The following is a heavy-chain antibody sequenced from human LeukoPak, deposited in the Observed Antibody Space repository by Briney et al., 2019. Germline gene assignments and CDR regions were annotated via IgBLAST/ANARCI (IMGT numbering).Heavy chain of an antibody. CDR3: ARAYCGGDCYTNWFDP. V-gene: IGHV1-18*01. J-gene: IGHJ5*02. CDR1: GYTFTSYG. CDR2: ISAYNGNT. Sequence: ASVKVSCKASGYTFTSYGISWVRQAPGQGLEWMGWISAYNGNTNYAQKLQGRATMTTDTSTSTAYMELRSLRSDDTAVYYCARAYCGGDCYTNWFDPWGQGTLVTVSS. D-gene: IGHD2-21*02.